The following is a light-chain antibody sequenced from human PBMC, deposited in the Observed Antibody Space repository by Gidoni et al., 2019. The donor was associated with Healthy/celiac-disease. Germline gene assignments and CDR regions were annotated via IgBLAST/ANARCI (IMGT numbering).Light chain of an antibody. CDR3: QQYGSSPLI. Sequence: EIVLTQSPGTLSLSPGERATLSCRASQSVSSSYLAWYQQKPGQAPRLLMYGASSRATGIPDRLSGSGSGTDFTLTISRLETEDFAVYYCQQYGSSPLIFGGGTKVEIK. V-gene: IGKV3-20*01. J-gene: IGKJ4*01. CDR1: QSVSSSY. CDR2: GAS.